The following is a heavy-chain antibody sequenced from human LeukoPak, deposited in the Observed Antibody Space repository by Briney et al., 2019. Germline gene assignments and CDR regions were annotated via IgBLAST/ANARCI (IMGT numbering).Heavy chain of an antibody. CDR1: GGSISNHY. J-gene: IGHJ4*02. Sequence: SETLSLTCTVSGGSISNHYWTWIRRPPGKGLEWIGHIYYSGSTTYNPSLRSRVTISVDTSKNQFSLKLSSVTPADTAAYYCAREYYYGSGSYSIFDYWGQGTLVTVSS. CDR3: AREYYYGSGSYSIFDY. CDR2: IYYSGST. D-gene: IGHD3-10*01. V-gene: IGHV4-59*11.